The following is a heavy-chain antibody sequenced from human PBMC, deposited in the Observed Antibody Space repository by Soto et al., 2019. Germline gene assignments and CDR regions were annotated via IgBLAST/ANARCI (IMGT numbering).Heavy chain of an antibody. V-gene: IGHV3-23*01. J-gene: IGHJ4*02. Sequence: GGSLLVSCASSVFSLSIYAMTWVGQAPGKGLEWVSGITASGEKLYYADSVKGRFTVSRDNSKNTLYLQMHSLRADDTAVYYCARDCSSYSCSVWAYWGQGTLVTVSS. CDR2: ITASGEKL. CDR1: VFSLSIYA. D-gene: IGHD2-2*01. CDR3: ARDCSSYSCSVWAY.